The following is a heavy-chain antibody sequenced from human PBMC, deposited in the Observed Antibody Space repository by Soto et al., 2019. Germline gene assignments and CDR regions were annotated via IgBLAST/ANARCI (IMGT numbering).Heavy chain of an antibody. Sequence: HPGGSLRLSCAASGFTFSSYDMHWVRQTTGKGLEWVSVIGTAGDTYYPGSVKGRFTISRENAKNSLYLQMNSLRAGDTAVYYCARAVGTYFDYWGQGALDTVSS. CDR1: GFTFSSYD. D-gene: IGHD1-26*01. CDR2: IGTAGDT. V-gene: IGHV3-13*04. CDR3: ARAVGTYFDY. J-gene: IGHJ4*02.